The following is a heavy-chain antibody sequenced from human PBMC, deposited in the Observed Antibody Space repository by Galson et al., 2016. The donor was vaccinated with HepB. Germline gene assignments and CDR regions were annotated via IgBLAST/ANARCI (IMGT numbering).Heavy chain of an antibody. J-gene: IGHJ4*02. V-gene: IGHV1-3*01. CDR2: INAGKGNT. D-gene: IGHD3-3*01. CDR1: GYTFTNYA. CDR3: ASRGNFWSGSYTYYFDY. Sequence: SVKVSCKASGYTFTNYAMHWVRQAPGQRLEWMGWINAGKGNTKYSQKFQGRVTITGDTSASTAYMELSSLRSEDTAVYYCASRGNFWSGSYTYYFDYWGQGTLVTVSS.